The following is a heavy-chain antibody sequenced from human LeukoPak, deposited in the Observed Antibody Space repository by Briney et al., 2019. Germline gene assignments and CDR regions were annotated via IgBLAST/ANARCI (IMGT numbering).Heavy chain of an antibody. CDR3: ARVGSGYYDSSGYYSYYFDY. Sequence: PSETLSLTCTVSGGSISSYYWSWIRQPPGKGLEWIGYIYYSGSTNYNPSLKSRVTISVDTSKNQFSLKLSSVTAADTAVYYCARVGSGYYDSSGYYSYYFDYWGQGTLVTVSS. CDR2: IYYSGST. CDR1: GGSISSYY. V-gene: IGHV4-59*01. J-gene: IGHJ4*02. D-gene: IGHD3-22*01.